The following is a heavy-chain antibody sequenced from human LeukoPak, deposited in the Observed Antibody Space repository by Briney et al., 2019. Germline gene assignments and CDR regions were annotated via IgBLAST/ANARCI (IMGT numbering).Heavy chain of an antibody. CDR1: GYTFTSYG. J-gene: IGHJ6*02. CDR3: ARDPIVRGGPWAAYGMDV. V-gene: IGHV1-69*04. CDR2: IIPILGIA. Sequence: SVKVSCKASGYTFTSYGISWVRQAPGQGLEWMGRIIPILGIANYAQKFQGRVTITADKSTSTAYMELSSLRSEDTAVYYCARDPIVRGGPWAAYGMDVWGQGTTVTVSS. D-gene: IGHD2-21*01.